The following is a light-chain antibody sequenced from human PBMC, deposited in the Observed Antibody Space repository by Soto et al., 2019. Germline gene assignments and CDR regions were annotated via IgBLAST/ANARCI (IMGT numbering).Light chain of an antibody. V-gene: IGLV1-47*01. CDR1: SSNIGSNY. J-gene: IGLJ2*01. Sequence: QLVLTQPPSVSGTPGQRVTISCSGSSSNIGSNYVFWYQQLPGTAPKLLIYRNSQRPSGVPDRFSGSKSGTSASLAISGLRSEDEADYYCAGWEASLNGVRFGGGTKRTGL. CDR2: RNS. CDR3: AGWEASLNGVR.